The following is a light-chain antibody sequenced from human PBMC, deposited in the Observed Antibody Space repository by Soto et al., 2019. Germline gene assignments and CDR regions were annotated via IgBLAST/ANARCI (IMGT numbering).Light chain of an antibody. V-gene: IGKV1-6*01. CDR2: AVS. J-gene: IGKJ2*01. Sequence: AIQMTQSPSSLSASVGDGVTITCRASQGIRNDLGWYQQKPGKAPKLLIYAVSHLQSGVSSRFSGSGSTTDFTLTINSLQPEDFATYYCLQDYDYPYTFGQGTKLEIK. CDR1: QGIRND. CDR3: LQDYDYPYT.